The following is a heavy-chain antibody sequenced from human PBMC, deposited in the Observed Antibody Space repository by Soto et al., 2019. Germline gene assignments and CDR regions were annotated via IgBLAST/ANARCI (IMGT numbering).Heavy chain of an antibody. D-gene: IGHD2-2*01. CDR2: IYHSGST. J-gene: IGHJ6*02. CDR1: GGSISSSNW. V-gene: IGHV4-4*02. Sequence: SETLSLTCAVSGGSISSSNWWSWVRQPPGKGLEWIGEIYHSGSTNYNPSLKSRVTISVDKSKNQFSLKLSSVTAADTAVYYCARGFIVVVPAAMTRRYYYGMDVWGQGTTVTVSS. CDR3: ARGFIVVVPAAMTRRYYYGMDV.